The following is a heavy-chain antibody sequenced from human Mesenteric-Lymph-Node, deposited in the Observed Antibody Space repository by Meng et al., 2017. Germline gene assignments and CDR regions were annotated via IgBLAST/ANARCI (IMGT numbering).Heavy chain of an antibody. CDR3: ARGKQDAWELLAY. Sequence: QAQPQGSCPGLLKPSGPLSLTFGVSGVSISSNIRWTWVRQPPGKGLEWIGDIDDSGSTNYNPSLNSRISISLDKSKNHFSLKVNSVTAADTAVYYCARGKQDAWELLAYWGQGALVTVSS. CDR2: IDDSGST. CDR1: GVSISSNIR. J-gene: IGHJ4*02. D-gene: IGHD1-26*01. V-gene: IGHV4-4*02.